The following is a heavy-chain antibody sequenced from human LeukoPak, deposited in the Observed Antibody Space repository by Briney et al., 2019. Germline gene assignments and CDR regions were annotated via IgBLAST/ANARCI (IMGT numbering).Heavy chain of an antibody. J-gene: IGHJ4*02. CDR1: GFNLVDYA. V-gene: IGHV3-9*01. Sequence: GGSLRLSCAVSGFNLVDYAMHWVRQAPGRGLEWVSGINWDNGGIVYAESVRGRFTVSRDNAKNSLYLQMNSLRPEDTALYYCARDDHNVLTDNFDYWGQGTLVTVSS. D-gene: IGHD3-9*01. CDR2: INWDNGGI. CDR3: ARDDHNVLTDNFDY.